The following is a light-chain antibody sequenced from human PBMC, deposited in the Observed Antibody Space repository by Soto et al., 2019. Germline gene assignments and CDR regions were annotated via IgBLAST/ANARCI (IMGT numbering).Light chain of an antibody. CDR3: SSFTTNSTHV. CDR2: EVN. V-gene: IGLV2-14*01. CDR1: SRDIGAYDY. Sequence: QSVLTQPASVSGSPGQSITISCTGTSRDIGAYDYVSWFQQHPGKAPKLMISEVNNRPSGVSNRISGSKSGNTAYLTISGLQVEDEAEYFCSSFTTNSTHVFGTGTKLTVL. J-gene: IGLJ1*01.